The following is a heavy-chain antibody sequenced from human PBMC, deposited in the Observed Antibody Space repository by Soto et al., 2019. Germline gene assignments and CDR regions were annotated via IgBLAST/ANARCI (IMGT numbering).Heavy chain of an antibody. Sequence: ASVKVSCKASGYTFTTYGVSWVRQAPGQGLEWMGWISAYNGNTNYARNLQGRVTLTTDTSTSTAYMELRSLRSDDTAVYYCARGSLMSYGSGLDIWGQGTMVT. CDR2: ISAYNGNT. J-gene: IGHJ3*02. CDR1: GYTFTTYG. V-gene: IGHV1-18*01. CDR3: ARGSLMSYGSGLDI. D-gene: IGHD3-10*01.